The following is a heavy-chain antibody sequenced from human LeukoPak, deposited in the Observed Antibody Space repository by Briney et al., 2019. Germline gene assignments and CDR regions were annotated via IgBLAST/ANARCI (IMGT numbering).Heavy chain of an antibody. Sequence: SETLSLTCTVSGGSISGSDYYWGWIPQPPGKGLEWIGTIYYSGTTYYNPSLKSRVTISVDTSKNQFSLNLSSVTAADTAVYYCARQSYDAGSYSVLDHWGQGTLVTVSS. CDR1: GGSISGSDYY. J-gene: IGHJ4*02. CDR3: ARQSYDAGSYSVLDH. V-gene: IGHV4-39*01. CDR2: IYYSGTT. D-gene: IGHD3-10*01.